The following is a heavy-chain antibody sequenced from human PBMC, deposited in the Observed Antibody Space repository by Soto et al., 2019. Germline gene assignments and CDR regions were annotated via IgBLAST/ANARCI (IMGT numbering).Heavy chain of an antibody. CDR3: ARLYGSYIWAGNYFDS. CDR1: CGSINHGGYY. CDR2: IYVTGTT. Sequence: SETLSLTRNVSCGSINHGGYYWGWVRQSPEKGLEWIGYIYVTGTTYYNPSFKSRVTISVDRSRSQFSLRLTSVTAEDTAVYFCARLYGSYIWAGNYFDSWGQGSLVTVSS. D-gene: IGHD1-26*01. V-gene: IGHV4-30-4*01. J-gene: IGHJ4*02.